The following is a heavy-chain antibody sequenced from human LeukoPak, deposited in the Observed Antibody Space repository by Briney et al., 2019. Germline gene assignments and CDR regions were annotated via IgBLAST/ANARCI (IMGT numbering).Heavy chain of an antibody. CDR1: GFTFSSYT. D-gene: IGHD4-17*01. CDR2: ISSSATYI. Sequence: GGSLRLSCAGSGFTFSSYTMNWVRQAPGKGLEWVSSISSSATYIYYADSVRGRFTTSRDDAKNSLFLHMNSPRAEDTAVYYCATWDDYGDYVAFEYWGQGTLVTVSS. V-gene: IGHV3-21*01. CDR3: ATWDDYGDYVAFEY. J-gene: IGHJ4*02.